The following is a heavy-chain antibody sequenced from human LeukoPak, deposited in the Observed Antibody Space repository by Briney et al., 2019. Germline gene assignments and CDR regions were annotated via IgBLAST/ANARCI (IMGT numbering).Heavy chain of an antibody. CDR3: AKDIRGYYYDSSGTYFDY. J-gene: IGHJ4*02. V-gene: IGHV3-9*01. Sequence: GGSLRLSCAASGFTFDDYAMHWARQAPGKGLASVSGISWYSGSIGYADSVKGRFTISRDNAKNSLYLQMNSLRAEDTALYYCAKDIRGYYYDSSGTYFDYWGQGTLVTVSS. D-gene: IGHD3-22*01. CDR2: ISWYSGSI. CDR1: GFTFDDYA.